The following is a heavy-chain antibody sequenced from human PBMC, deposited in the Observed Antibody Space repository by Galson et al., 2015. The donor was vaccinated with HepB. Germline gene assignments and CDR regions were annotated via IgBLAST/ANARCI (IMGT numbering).Heavy chain of an antibody. CDR2: ISLYSGNT. CDR3: ARARYSSSPPDY. V-gene: IGHV1-18*01. D-gene: IGHD6-6*01. J-gene: IGHJ4*02. Sequence: SVKVSCKASGYSFISYGISWVRQAPGQGLEWMGWISLYSGNTNYAQKFQGRVTMTTDTSTNTAYMELRSLRSDDTAVYYCARARYSSSPPDYWGQGTLVTVSS. CDR1: GYSFISYG.